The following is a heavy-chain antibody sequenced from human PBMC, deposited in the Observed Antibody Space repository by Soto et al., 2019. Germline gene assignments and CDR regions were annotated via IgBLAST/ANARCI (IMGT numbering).Heavy chain of an antibody. Sequence: GGSLRLSCAASGFTFDDYAMHWVRQAPGKGLEWVSGISWNSGSIGYADSVKGRFTISRDNAKNSLYLQMNSLRAEDTALYYCAKDVFRYQLLLDSAFDIWGQGTMVTVSS. J-gene: IGHJ3*02. V-gene: IGHV3-9*01. CDR1: GFTFDDYA. D-gene: IGHD2-2*01. CDR3: AKDVFRYQLLLDSAFDI. CDR2: ISWNSGSI.